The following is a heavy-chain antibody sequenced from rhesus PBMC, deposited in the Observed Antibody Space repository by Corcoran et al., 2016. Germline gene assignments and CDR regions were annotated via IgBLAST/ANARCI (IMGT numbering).Heavy chain of an antibody. J-gene: IGHJ4*01. Sequence: EVQLVQSGAEVTRPGESLRISCKTSGYSFTGSWFSWVRQMPVKGLEWLRMIYPGDSDTRYSPSFQGQVTNSADKAISTAYLQWSSLKASDTATYYCAKDAGDYWGQGVLVTVSS. CDR3: AKDAGDY. V-gene: IGHV5-43*01. CDR2: IYPGDSDT. CDR1: GYSFTGSW.